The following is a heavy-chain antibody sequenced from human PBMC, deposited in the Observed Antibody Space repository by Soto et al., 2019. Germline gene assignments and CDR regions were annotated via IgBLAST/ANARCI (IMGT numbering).Heavy chain of an antibody. Sequence: SETLSLTCTVYGWSFSGYYWSWIRQPPGKGLEWIGEINHSGSTNYNPSLKSRVTISVDTSKNQFSLKLSSVTAADTAVYYCARSGSLDYDFWSGYYQSYWGQGPWSPSPQ. V-gene: IGHV4-34*01. CDR1: GWSFSGYY. D-gene: IGHD3-3*01. J-gene: IGHJ4*02. CDR3: ARSGSLDYDFWSGYYQSY. CDR2: INHSGST.